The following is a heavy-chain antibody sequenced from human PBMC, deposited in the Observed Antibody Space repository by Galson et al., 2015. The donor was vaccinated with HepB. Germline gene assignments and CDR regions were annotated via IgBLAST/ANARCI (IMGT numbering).Heavy chain of an antibody. D-gene: IGHD1-26*01. CDR2: MNHSGKN. CDR3: ARSGRRRQQSLTY. CDR1: RGESFSGFF. V-gene: IGHV4-34*01. J-gene: IGHJ4*02. Sequence: SETLSLTCGVSRGESFSGFFWTWIRQAPGQGLQWIGEMNHSGKNNYNPALKSRVTISVDRPKNQFSLNLTSVTAADTGTYYCARSGRRRQQSLTYWGPGMLVIVSS.